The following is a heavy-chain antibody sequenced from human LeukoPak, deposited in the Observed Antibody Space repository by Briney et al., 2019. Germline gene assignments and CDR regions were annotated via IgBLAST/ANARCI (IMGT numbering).Heavy chain of an antibody. D-gene: IGHD1-26*01. Sequence: PGGSLRLSCAASGFTFGSYGMHWVRQAPGKRLEWVTFIRSDGSNKYYADSVKGRFTISRDNSKNTLYLQMNSLRAEDTAVYYCAKEEGATAYFDYWGQGTLVTVSS. CDR3: AKEEGATAYFDY. V-gene: IGHV3-30*02. J-gene: IGHJ4*02. CDR1: GFTFGSYG. CDR2: IRSDGSNK.